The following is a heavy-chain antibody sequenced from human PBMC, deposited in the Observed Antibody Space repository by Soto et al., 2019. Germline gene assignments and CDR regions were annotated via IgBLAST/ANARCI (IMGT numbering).Heavy chain of an antibody. CDR2: VSSGGGAT. D-gene: IGHD3-10*01. Sequence: RQAPGKGLEWVATVSSGGGATYYADSVKGRSTVSRANSKNTVSLHMDSLRADDTARYYCARDRLGFGDLDSWGPGTLVTVSS. J-gene: IGHJ4*02. CDR3: ARDRLGFGDLDS. V-gene: IGHV3-23*01.